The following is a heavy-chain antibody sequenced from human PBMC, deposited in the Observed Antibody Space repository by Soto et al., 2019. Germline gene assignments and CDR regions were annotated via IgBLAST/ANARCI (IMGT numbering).Heavy chain of an antibody. CDR3: ARDRRDGYNPFDY. D-gene: IGHD5-12*01. J-gene: IGHJ4*02. Sequence: PGKGLEWVAVISYDGSNKYYADSVKGRFTISRDNSKNTLYLQMNSLRAEDTAVYYCARDRRDGYNPFDYWGQGTLVTVSS. CDR2: ISYDGSNK. V-gene: IGHV3-30-3*01.